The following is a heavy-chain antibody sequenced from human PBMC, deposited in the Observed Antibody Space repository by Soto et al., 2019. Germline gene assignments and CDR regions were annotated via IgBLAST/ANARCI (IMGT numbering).Heavy chain of an antibody. D-gene: IGHD3-22*01. Sequence: QVQLVESGGGVIQPGRSLRLSCAPSGFTFSSYAMHWVRQAPGKGLEWVAVISYDGSNKYYADSVKGRFTISRDNSKNTLYLQMNSLRAEDTAVYYCARSTYYYDSSGAAFDYWGQGTLVTVSS. CDR3: ARSTYYYDSSGAAFDY. CDR1: GFTFSSYA. CDR2: ISYDGSNK. V-gene: IGHV3-30-3*01. J-gene: IGHJ4*02.